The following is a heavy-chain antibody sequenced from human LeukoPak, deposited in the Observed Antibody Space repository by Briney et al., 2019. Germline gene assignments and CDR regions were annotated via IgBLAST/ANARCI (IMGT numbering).Heavy chain of an antibody. Sequence: GGSLRLSCAASGFTFSIYEMNWVRQAPGKGLEWVSYITSSGSTIYYADSVKGRFTISRDNAKNSLYLQMNSLRAEDTAVYYCATESYYAACDIWGQGTMVTVSS. D-gene: IGHD1-26*01. CDR3: ATESYYAACDI. V-gene: IGHV3-48*03. CDR2: ITSSGSTI. J-gene: IGHJ3*02. CDR1: GFTFSIYE.